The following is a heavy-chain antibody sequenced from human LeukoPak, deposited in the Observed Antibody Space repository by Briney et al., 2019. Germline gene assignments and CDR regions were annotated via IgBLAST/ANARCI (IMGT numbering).Heavy chain of an antibody. Sequence: PGGSLRLSWAASGFTFSGYTMNCVRQAPGKGLEWVSSISSSSAYIYYADSVKGRFTISRDNAKNSLYLQMNSLRAEDTAVYYCARELLLASVGTNDAFDIWGQGTMVTVSS. D-gene: IGHD1-26*01. V-gene: IGHV3-21*01. J-gene: IGHJ3*02. CDR1: GFTFSGYT. CDR3: ARELLLASVGTNDAFDI. CDR2: ISSSSAYI.